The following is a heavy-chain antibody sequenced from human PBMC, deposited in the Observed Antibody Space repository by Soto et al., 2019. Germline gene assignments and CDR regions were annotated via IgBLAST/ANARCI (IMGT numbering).Heavy chain of an antibody. Sequence: PGGSLRLSCAASGFTFSSYWMHWVRQVPGKGLVWVSRINSDGSSTTYADSVRGRFTISRDNAKNTLYLQMNSLRAEDTAVYYCARDVVVVVDTSDYGMDVWGQGTTVTVSS. D-gene: IGHD2-21*01. CDR1: GFTFSSYW. V-gene: IGHV3-74*01. CDR2: INSDGSST. CDR3: ARDVVVVVDTSDYGMDV. J-gene: IGHJ6*02.